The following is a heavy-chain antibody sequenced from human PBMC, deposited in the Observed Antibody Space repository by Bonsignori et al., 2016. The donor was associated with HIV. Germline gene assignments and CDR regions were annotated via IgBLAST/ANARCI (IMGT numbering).Heavy chain of an antibody. D-gene: IGHD3-22*01. CDR3: ARRGYYDSSGYYRHIDY. Sequence: WIRQPPGKGLEWIGNIYHSGSTYYNPSLKSRVTISVDTSKNQFSLIMISATAADTAVYYCARRGYYDSSGYYRHIDYWGQGTLVTVSS. J-gene: IGHJ4*02. V-gene: IGHV4-38-2*01. CDR2: IYHSGST.